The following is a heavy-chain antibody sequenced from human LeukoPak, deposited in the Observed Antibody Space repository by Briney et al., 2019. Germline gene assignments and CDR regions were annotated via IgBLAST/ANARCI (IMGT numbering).Heavy chain of an antibody. CDR1: GGSISSSSYY. CDR3: ARVGGLRRDY. V-gene: IGHV4-61*01. D-gene: IGHD4-17*01. CDR2: IYYSGST. J-gene: IGHJ4*02. Sequence: SETLSLTCTVSGGSISSSSYYWSWIRQPPGKGLEWIGYIYYSGSTNYNPSLKSRVTISVDTSKDQFSLKLSSVTAADTAVYYCARVGGLRRDYWGQGTLVTVSS.